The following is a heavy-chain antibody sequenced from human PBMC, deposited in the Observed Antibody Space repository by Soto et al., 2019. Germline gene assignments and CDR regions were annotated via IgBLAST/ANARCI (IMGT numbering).Heavy chain of an antibody. V-gene: IGHV5-10-1*03. Sequence: EVQLVQSGAEVKQPGESLRISCKGSGYNFTSYWIIWVRQMPGKGLEWMGNIDPTDSFTNYSPSFQGHVTISTAKAMSTAYRPWGTLKASDTAMYFFARRGYDFWSGLDVWGPGTTATISS. CDR1: GYNFTSYW. D-gene: IGHD3-3*01. CDR2: IDPTDSFT. CDR3: ARRGYDFWSGLDV. J-gene: IGHJ6*02.